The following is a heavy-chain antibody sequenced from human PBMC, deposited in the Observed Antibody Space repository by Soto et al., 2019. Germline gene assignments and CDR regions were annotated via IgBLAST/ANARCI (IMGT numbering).Heavy chain of an antibody. CDR2: ISSSSSYI. D-gene: IGHD3-22*01. CDR1: GFTFSSHW. CDR3: ARYYYDSSGQPFDY. Sequence: GGSLRLSCAASGFTFSSHWMHWVRQAPGKGMVWVSGISSSSSYIYYADSVKGRFTISRDNAKNSLYLQMNSLRAEDTAVYYCARYYYDSSGQPFDYWGQGTLVTVSS. V-gene: IGHV3-21*01. J-gene: IGHJ4*02.